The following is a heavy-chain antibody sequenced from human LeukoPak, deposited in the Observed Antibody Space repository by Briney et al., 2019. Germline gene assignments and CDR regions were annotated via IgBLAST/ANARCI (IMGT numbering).Heavy chain of an antibody. J-gene: IGHJ4*02. CDR1: GFTFSNYG. CDR3: AKDIGSSGWYLFDY. CDR2: ISYDGNNK. V-gene: IGHV3-30*18. D-gene: IGHD6-19*01. Sequence: GGSLRLSCAASGFTFSNYGIHWVRQAPGKGLEWVAVISYDGNNKYYADSVKGRFTISRDNSKNTLFLQMNSLRAEDTAVYYCAKDIGSSGWYLFDYWGQGTLVTVSS.